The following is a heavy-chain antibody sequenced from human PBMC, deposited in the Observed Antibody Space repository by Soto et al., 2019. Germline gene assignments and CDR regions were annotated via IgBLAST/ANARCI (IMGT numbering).Heavy chain of an antibody. CDR1: GFTFSSYA. D-gene: IGHD6-13*01. J-gene: IGHJ4*02. CDR2: VSGSGGST. CDR3: AGRGPGTYCDY. Sequence: EVQLLESGGGLVQPGGSLRLSCAASGFTFSSYAMRWVRQAPGKGLEWVSAVSGSGGSTYYADSVKGRFTISRDNSKNTLYLPMNSLRAEDAAVSCCAGRGPGTYCDYWGQGTLVTVSS. V-gene: IGHV3-23*01.